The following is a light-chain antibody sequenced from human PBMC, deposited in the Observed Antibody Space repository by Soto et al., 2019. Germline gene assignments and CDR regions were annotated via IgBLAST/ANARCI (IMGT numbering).Light chain of an antibody. CDR1: QSVLYSSNNKNY. CDR2: WAS. J-gene: IGKJ1*01. V-gene: IGKV4-1*01. CDR3: QQYYGTPLT. Sequence: DIVMTQSPDSLAVSLGERATINCKSSQSVLYSSNNKNYLAWYQQKPGQPPKLLIYWASTRESGVPDRFSGSGSGTDFTLTISSLQAEDVAVYYCQQYYGTPLTFGQGTKVEIE.